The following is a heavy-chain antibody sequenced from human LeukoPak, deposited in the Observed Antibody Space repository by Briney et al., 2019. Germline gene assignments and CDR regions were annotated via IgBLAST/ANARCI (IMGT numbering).Heavy chain of an antibody. CDR3: ARDHYDFWSGYSYYFDY. J-gene: IGHJ4*02. D-gene: IGHD3-3*01. CDR1: GFTFSSYW. CDR2: IHSDGSTT. Sequence: SGGSLRLSCAASGFTFSSYWMHWVRQAPGKGLVWVSRIHSDGSTTTYADSVKGRFTISRDNAKNTLYLQMNSLRAEDTAVYYCARDHYDFWSGYSYYFDYWGQGTLVTVSS. V-gene: IGHV3-74*01.